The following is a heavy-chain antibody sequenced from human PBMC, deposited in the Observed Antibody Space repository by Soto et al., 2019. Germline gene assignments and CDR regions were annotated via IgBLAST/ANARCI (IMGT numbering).Heavy chain of an antibody. CDR1: GYTFTGYY. J-gene: IGHJ6*02. V-gene: IGHV1-2*04. CDR2: INPNSGGT. Sequence: ASVKVSCKASGYTFTGYYMHWVRQAPGQGLEWMGWINPNSGGTNYAQKFQGWVTMTRDTSISTAYMELSRLRSDDTAVYYCARGKGGGSLSLEYYYYGMDVWGQGTTVTVSS. D-gene: IGHD1-26*01. CDR3: ARGKGGGSLSLEYYYYGMDV.